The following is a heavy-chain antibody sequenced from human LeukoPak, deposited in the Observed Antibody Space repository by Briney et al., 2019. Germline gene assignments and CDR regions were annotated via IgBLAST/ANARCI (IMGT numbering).Heavy chain of an antibody. CDR2: ISSSNYI. D-gene: IGHD3-10*01. J-gene: IGHJ4*02. Sequence: GGSLRLSCAASGLTFSSYSMNWVRQAPGKGLEWVSSISSSNYIYYADSVKGRFTISRGNAKNSLYLQMNSLRAEDTAVYYCARVPHAMVRGVIITEFYFDYWGQGTLVTVSS. CDR3: ARVPHAMVRGVIITEFYFDY. CDR1: GLTFSSYS. V-gene: IGHV3-21*01.